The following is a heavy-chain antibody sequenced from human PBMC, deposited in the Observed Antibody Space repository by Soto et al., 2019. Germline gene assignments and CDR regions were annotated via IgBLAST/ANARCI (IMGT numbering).Heavy chain of an antibody. CDR3: ARGQTLSARRGRYAYYFDY. V-gene: IGHV4-34*01. CDR1: GGSFSGYY. Sequence: PSETLSLTCAVYGGSFSGYYRSWIRQPPGKGLEWIGEINHSGSTNYNPSLKSRVTISVDTSKNQFSLKLSSVTAADTAVYYCARGQTLSARRGRYAYYFDYWGQGTLVTVSS. CDR2: INHSGST. J-gene: IGHJ4*02. D-gene: IGHD6-19*01.